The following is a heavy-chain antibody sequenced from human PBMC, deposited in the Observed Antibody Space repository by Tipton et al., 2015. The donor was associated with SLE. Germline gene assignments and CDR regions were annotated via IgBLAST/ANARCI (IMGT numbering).Heavy chain of an antibody. V-gene: IGHV4-34*01. CDR1: GGSFSGYY. Sequence: TLSLTCAVYGGSFSGYYWSWIRQPPGKGLEWIGSIYYSGSTYYNPSLKSRVTISVDTSKNQFSLKLSSVTAADTAVYYCASRGATEAFDIWGQGTMVTVSS. D-gene: IGHD1-26*01. CDR2: IYYSGST. CDR3: ASRGATEAFDI. J-gene: IGHJ3*02.